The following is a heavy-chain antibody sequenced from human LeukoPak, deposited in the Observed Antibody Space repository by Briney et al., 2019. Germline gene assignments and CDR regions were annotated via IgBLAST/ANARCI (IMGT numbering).Heavy chain of an antibody. CDR3: ARDPGTGASDY. D-gene: IGHD1-7*01. Sequence: SETLSLTCTVSGGSISSGGYYWSWIRQPAGKGLEWIGRIYTSGSTNYNPSLKSRVTMSVDTSKNQFSLKLSSVTAADTAVYYCARDPGTGASDYWGQGTLVTVSS. CDR2: IYTSGST. J-gene: IGHJ4*02. CDR1: GGSISSGGYY. V-gene: IGHV4-61*02.